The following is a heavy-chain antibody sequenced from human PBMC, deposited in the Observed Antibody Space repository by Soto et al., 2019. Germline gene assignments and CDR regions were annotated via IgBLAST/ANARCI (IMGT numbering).Heavy chain of an antibody. Sequence: DVKLLESGGGLVQPGGSLRLSCAASGFIFNNYAMNWVRQAPGKGLEWVSGISGSGGNTYYADSVKGRFAISRDKSNNTLYLQLSSLNAEDTAVYYCVTARSGWYLYYFDYWGQGTRVTVSS. J-gene: IGHJ4*02. CDR1: GFIFNNYA. D-gene: IGHD6-19*01. CDR2: ISGSGGNT. V-gene: IGHV3-23*01. CDR3: VTARSGWYLYYFDY.